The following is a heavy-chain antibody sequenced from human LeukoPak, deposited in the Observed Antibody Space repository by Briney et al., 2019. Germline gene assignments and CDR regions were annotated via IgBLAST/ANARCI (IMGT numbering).Heavy chain of an antibody. CDR2: IYYSGST. Sequence: SQTLSLTCTVSGGSISSGGYYWSWIRQHPGTGLEWIGYIYYSGSTYYNPPLKSRVTISIDTSKSQFSLKLSSVTAADTAVYYCARTPFRRWFDPWGQGTLVTVSS. CDR3: ARTPFRRWFDP. J-gene: IGHJ5*02. D-gene: IGHD2/OR15-2a*01. V-gene: IGHV4-31*03. CDR1: GGSISSGGYY.